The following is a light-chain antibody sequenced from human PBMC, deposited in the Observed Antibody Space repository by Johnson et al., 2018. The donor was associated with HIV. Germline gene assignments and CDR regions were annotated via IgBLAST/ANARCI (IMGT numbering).Light chain of an antibody. CDR2: DNY. CDR1: SSNIGNNY. V-gene: IGLV1-51*01. CDR3: GTWDSRLRTGF. J-gene: IGLJ1*01. Sequence: QSVLTQPPSVSAAPGQKVTISCSGSSSNIGNNYVSWYQQLPGTAPKLLIYDNYKRPSGIPDRFSGSKSGTSATLGITGLQTGAEADYYCGTWDSRLRTGFVGTGIKATVL.